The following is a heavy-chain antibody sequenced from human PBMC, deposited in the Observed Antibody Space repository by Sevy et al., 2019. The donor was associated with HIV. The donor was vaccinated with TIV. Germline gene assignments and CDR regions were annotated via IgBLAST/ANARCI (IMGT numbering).Heavy chain of an antibody. Sequence: GGSLRLSCAASGFTFSSYWMSWVRQAPGKGLEWVANIKQDGSEKYYVDSVKGRFTISRDNAKNSLYLQMNSLRAEDTGVYYCARDWLYCSGGSCYYYYYYMDVWGKGTTVTVSS. CDR1: GFTFSSYW. J-gene: IGHJ6*03. CDR3: ARDWLYCSGGSCYYYYYYMDV. V-gene: IGHV3-7*03. CDR2: IKQDGSEK. D-gene: IGHD2-15*01.